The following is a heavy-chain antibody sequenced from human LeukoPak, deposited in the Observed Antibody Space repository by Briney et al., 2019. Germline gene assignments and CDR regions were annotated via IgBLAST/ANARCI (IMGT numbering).Heavy chain of an antibody. CDR1: GFTFSSYE. D-gene: IGHD6-19*01. CDR2: ISSSGSTI. Sequence: GGSLRLSCAASGFTFSSYEMNWVRQAPGKGLEWVSYISSSGSTIYYADSVKGRFTISRDNAKNSLYLQMNSLRAEDTAVYYCAREPHLYSRGWYYYYGMDVWGQGTTVTVSS. V-gene: IGHV3-48*03. CDR3: AREPHLYSRGWYYYYGMDV. J-gene: IGHJ6*02.